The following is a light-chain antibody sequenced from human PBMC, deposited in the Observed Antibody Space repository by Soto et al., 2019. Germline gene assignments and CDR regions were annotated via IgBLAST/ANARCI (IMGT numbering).Light chain of an antibody. V-gene: IGKV3-15*01. Sequence: EIVMTQSPATLSVSPGDRATLSCRASQSVSSNLAWYQQKPGQAPRLVIYGASTRATAIPARFSGSGSGTEFTLTISSLLSEDFAVYYCQQYADWPPLTFGGGTKVEIK. J-gene: IGKJ4*01. CDR1: QSVSSN. CDR3: QQYADWPPLT. CDR2: GAS.